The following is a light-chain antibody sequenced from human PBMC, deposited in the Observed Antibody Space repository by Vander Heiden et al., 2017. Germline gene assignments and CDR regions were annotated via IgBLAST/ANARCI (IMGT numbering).Light chain of an antibody. Sequence: EIMLTQSPATLSLSPGERATLSCRASQSVSSYLAWYQQKPGQAPRLLIYDASNRATGITARFSGSGSGTDFTLTISSLEPEDFAVYYCQQRSNWPTFGQGTKVEIK. CDR2: DAS. J-gene: IGKJ1*01. CDR3: QQRSNWPT. CDR1: QSVSSY. V-gene: IGKV3-11*01.